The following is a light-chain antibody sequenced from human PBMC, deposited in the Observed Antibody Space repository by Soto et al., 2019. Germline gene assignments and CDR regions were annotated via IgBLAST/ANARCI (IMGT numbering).Light chain of an antibody. CDR2: GAS. CDR3: QQRSNWPPT. Sequence: EILLPQYRGTLSLSPGERASLSCRASQSVDSRYFAWYQQKPGQAPRLLIYGASNRATGIPARFSGSGSGTDFTLTISSLEPEDFAVYYCQQRSNWPPTFGQGTDWRL. CDR1: QSVDSRY. V-gene: IGKV3-11*01. J-gene: IGKJ5*01.